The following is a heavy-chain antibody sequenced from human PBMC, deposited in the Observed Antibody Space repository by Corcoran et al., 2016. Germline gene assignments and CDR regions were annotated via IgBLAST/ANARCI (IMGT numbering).Heavy chain of an antibody. D-gene: IGHD3-22*01. CDR2: INHSGST. CDR3: ARGRMYYYDSSGYYYFDY. CDR1: GGSFSGYY. V-gene: IGHV4-34*01. J-gene: IGHJ4*02. Sequence: QVQLQQWGAGLLKPSETLSLTCAVYGGSFSGYYWSWIRQPPGKGLEWIGEINHSGSTNYNPSLKSRVTISVDTSKNQFSLKLSSVTAADTAVYYCARGRMYYYDSSGYYYFDYWGQGTLVTVSS.